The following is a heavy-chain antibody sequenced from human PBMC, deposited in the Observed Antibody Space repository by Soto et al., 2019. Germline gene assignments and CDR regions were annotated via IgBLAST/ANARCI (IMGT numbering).Heavy chain of an antibody. CDR3: ATAYRIAVAGSPSEAFDI. CDR2: FDPEDGET. CDR1: GYTLTELS. V-gene: IGHV1-24*01. D-gene: IGHD6-19*01. J-gene: IGHJ3*02. Sequence: ASVKVSCKVSGYTLTELSMHWVRQAPGKGLEWMGGFDPEDGETIYAQKFQGRVTMTEDTSTDTAYMELSSLRSEDTAVYYCATAYRIAVAGSPSEAFDIWGQGTMVTVSS.